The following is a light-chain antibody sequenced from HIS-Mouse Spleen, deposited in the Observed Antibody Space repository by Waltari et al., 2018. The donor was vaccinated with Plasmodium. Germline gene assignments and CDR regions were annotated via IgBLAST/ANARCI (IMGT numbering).Light chain of an antibody. V-gene: IGLV3-10*01. CDR2: EDS. J-gene: IGLJ3*02. Sequence: SYDLTQPPSVSVSPGQTARITCSGDALPTKYAYWYQPKSGQAPVLVIYEDSKRPPGIPERFSGSSSGTMATLTISGAQVEDEADYYCYSTDSSGNHRVFGGGTKLTVL. CDR3: YSTDSSGNHRV. CDR1: ALPTKY.